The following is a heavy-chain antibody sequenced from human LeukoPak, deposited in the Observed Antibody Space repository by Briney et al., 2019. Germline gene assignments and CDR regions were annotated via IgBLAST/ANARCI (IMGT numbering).Heavy chain of an antibody. CDR3: ARERRAAATPYYYYYGMDV. CDR1: GGSFSGYY. CDR2: INHSGST. D-gene: IGHD2-15*01. J-gene: IGHJ6*02. Sequence: SETLYLTWAVYGGSFSGYYWSWIRQPPGKGLESIGEINHSGSTNYNPSLKSRVTISVDTSKNQFSLKLSSVTAADTAVYYCARERRAAATPYYYYYGMDVWGQGTTVTVSS. V-gene: IGHV4-34*01.